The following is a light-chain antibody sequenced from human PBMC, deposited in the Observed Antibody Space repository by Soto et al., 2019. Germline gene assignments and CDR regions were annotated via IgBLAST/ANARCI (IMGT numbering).Light chain of an antibody. CDR1: SGHSSYA. CDR3: QTWGAAIWV. V-gene: IGLV4-69*01. Sequence: QAVVTQSPSASASLGASVKLTCTLSSGHSSYAIAWLQQQPEKGPRFLMKLNSDGSHNKGGGIPDRFSGSSSGTERYLTISSLQSEDEADYYCQTWGAAIWVFGGGTKLTVL. CDR2: LNSDGSH. J-gene: IGLJ3*02.